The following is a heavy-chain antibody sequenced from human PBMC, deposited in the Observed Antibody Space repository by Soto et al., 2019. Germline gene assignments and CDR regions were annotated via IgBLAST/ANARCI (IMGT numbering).Heavy chain of an antibody. CDR1: GFTFSSYA. D-gene: IGHD2-15*01. Sequence: GGSLRLSCAVSGFTFSSYAMSWVRPAPGKGLEWVSSIGGTADSTHYAPSVGGWFTISRDNSQNTRYLQMNSLTVEDTAAYDCYCSGCRPGYWGQGILVTVSS. V-gene: IGHV3-23*01. CDR2: IGGTADST. J-gene: IGHJ4*02. CDR3: YCSGCRPGY.